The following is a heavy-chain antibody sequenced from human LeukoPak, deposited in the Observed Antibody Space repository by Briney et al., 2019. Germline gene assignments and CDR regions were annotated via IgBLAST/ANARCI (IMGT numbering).Heavy chain of an antibody. Sequence: ASETLSLTCRVSGASINSGSNYWGWIRQPPGKTLEWIGSIYSSGSTYYNPSLKSRVIIMIDTPKNHFSLTLSSVTAADTAVYYCARSDGYGLVGIWGQGTMVTVSP. CDR2: IYSSGST. CDR1: GASINSGSNY. J-gene: IGHJ3*02. V-gene: IGHV4-39*07. CDR3: ARSDGYGLVGI. D-gene: IGHD5-18*01.